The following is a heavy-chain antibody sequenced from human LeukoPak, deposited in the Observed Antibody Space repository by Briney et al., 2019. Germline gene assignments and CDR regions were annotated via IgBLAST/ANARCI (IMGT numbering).Heavy chain of an antibody. Sequence: SETLSLTCAVYGGSFSGYYWSWIRQPPGKGLEWIGEINHSGSTNYNPSPKSRVTISVDTSKTQFSLKLSSVTAADTAVYYCARGRSPIVVVPAATGHYYYGMDVWGQGTTVTVSS. V-gene: IGHV4-34*01. CDR3: ARGRSPIVVVPAATGHYYYGMDV. D-gene: IGHD2-2*01. J-gene: IGHJ6*02. CDR2: INHSGST. CDR1: GGSFSGYY.